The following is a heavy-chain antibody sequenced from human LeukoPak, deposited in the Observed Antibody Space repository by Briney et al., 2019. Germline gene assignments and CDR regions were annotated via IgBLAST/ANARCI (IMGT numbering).Heavy chain of an antibody. J-gene: IGHJ4*02. V-gene: IGHV4-4*09. CDR1: GGSFNSYF. CDR3: ARERYDFWSFDY. CDR2: IYTTGTT. D-gene: IGHD3-3*01. Sequence: SETLSLTCTVSGGSFNSYFWSWIRHPPGKGLEWIGYIYTTGTTSYNPSLKSRVTISLETSKNQFSLHLSSVTAADTAVYYCARERYDFWSFDYWGQGTLVTFSS.